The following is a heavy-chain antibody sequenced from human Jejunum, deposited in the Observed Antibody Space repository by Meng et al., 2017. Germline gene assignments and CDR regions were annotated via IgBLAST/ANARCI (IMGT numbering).Heavy chain of an antibody. CDR2: IKPKSGDT. J-gene: IGHJ4*02. D-gene: IGHD6-13*01. Sequence: ASAMVSCKDCGYTFPDYWLHWVRRAPGQGLEWMGRIKPKSGDTHYAQRFQGRVTMTGDTSISTAYLQLSGLKSDDTAMYYCARDEVISAAGKLFGDYWGQGTLVTVSS. CDR3: ARDEVISAAGKLFGDY. CDR1: GYTFPDYW. V-gene: IGHV1-2*06.